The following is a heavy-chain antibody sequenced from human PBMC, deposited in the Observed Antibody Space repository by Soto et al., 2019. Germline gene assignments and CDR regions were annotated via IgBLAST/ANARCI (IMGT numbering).Heavy chain of an antibody. V-gene: IGHV5-51*01. D-gene: IGHD1-26*01. Sequence: EVQLVQSGAEVKEPGESLKISCEGSEYKFTSYWIAWVRQMPGKGLEWMGIIYPGDSDTRYSPSFQGQVSISADKSINTAYLQWSSLKASDTAMYYCARGWELKKVVRYFDFWGQGTLVTVSS. CDR1: EYKFTSYW. CDR2: IYPGDSDT. J-gene: IGHJ4*02. CDR3: ARGWELKKVVRYFDF.